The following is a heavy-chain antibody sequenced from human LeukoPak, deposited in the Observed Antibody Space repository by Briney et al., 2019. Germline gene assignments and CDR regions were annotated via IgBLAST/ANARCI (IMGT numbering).Heavy chain of an antibody. J-gene: IGHJ4*02. D-gene: IGHD6-19*01. Sequence: PGGSLRLSCTVSGLTFDTYGMSWVRQAPGKGLEWVSAISASGSNTHYADSVKGRVIISRDNSKNTLYLQMNSLRAEDTAVYYCARESSLIAVAGTFLDYWGQGTLVTVSS. V-gene: IGHV3-23*01. CDR3: ARESSLIAVAGTFLDY. CDR2: ISASGSNT. CDR1: GLTFDTYG.